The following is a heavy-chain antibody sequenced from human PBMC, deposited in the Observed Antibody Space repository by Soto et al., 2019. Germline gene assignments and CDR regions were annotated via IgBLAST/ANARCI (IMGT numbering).Heavy chain of an antibody. CDR1: GGSISSGGYS. D-gene: IGHD2-21*01. CDR3: ARGNVVPIDY. CDR2: IYHSGST. Sequence: QLQLQESGSGLVKPSQTLSLTCAVSGGSISSGGYSWSWIRQPPGKGLEWIGYIYHSGSTYYNPSLKSRVTLAVDRSKNQFSLKLRSVTAADTAVYYCARGNVVPIDYWGQGTLVTVSS. J-gene: IGHJ4*02. V-gene: IGHV4-30-2*01.